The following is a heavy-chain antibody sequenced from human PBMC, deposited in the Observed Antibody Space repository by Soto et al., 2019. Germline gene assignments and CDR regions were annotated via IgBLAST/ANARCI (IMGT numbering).Heavy chain of an antibody. Sequence: GETLRLSCAAPGFTFSSYCMHWVRQAPGKGLEWVAVISYDGSNKYYPDSVKGRFTISRDNSKNTLYLQMNSLRAEDTAVYYCAKDTNYCGGDCYSLGYYYYYYGMGVWGQGTTVTVSS. V-gene: IGHV3-30*18. J-gene: IGHJ6*02. CDR2: ISYDGSNK. CDR1: GFTFSSYC. D-gene: IGHD2-21*02. CDR3: AKDTNYCGGDCYSLGYYYYYYGMGV.